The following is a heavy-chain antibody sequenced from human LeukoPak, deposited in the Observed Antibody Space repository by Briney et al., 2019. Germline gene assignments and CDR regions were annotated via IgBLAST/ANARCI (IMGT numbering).Heavy chain of an antibody. D-gene: IGHD2-2*01. J-gene: IGHJ4*02. V-gene: IGHV3-21*01. Sequence: GGSLRLSCAASGFTFSTYTMNWVRQAPGKGLEWVPSISSSSNNINYADSVKGRFTISRDNAMNSVHLQMNSLRVEDTAVYYCARGYQRPDYWGQGTLITVPS. CDR2: ISSSSNNI. CDR1: GFTFSTYT. CDR3: ARGYQRPDY.